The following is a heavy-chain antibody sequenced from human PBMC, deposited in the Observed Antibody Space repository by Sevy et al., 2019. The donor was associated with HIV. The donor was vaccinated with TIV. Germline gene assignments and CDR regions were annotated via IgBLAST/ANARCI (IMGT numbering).Heavy chain of an antibody. J-gene: IGHJ5*02. CDR2: ISYEGSNK. V-gene: IGHV3-30*04. D-gene: IGHD6-13*01. CDR1: GFTFSSYA. Sequence: GGSLRLSCAASGFTFSSYAMHWVREAPGKGLEWVAVISYEGSNKYYADSVKGRFTIPRDNSKNTLYLQMTSLRAADTAVYYCARDFAGPGYSSSWGTNWFDPWGQGTLVTVSS. CDR3: ARDFAGPGYSSSWGTNWFDP.